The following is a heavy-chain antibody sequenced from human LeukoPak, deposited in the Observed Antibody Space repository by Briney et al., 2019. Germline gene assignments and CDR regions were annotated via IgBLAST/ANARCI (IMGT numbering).Heavy chain of an antibody. Sequence: PSETLSLTCAVSGYSISSGYYWGWFRQPPGKGLEWIGSIYHSGSTYYNPSLKSRVTISVDTSKNQFSLKLSSVTAADTAVYYCASQYDYVWGSYRPFDYWGQGTLVTVSS. CDR2: IYHSGST. V-gene: IGHV4-38-2*01. D-gene: IGHD3-16*02. CDR1: GYSISSGYY. J-gene: IGHJ4*02. CDR3: ASQYDYVWGSYRPFDY.